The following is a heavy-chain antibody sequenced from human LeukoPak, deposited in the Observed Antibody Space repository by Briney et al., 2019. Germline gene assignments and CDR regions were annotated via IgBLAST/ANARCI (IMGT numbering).Heavy chain of an antibody. V-gene: IGHV4-59*01. Sequence: SETLSLTCSVSGGSISSFYCSWIRQPPGKGLEWIGYTSYSGNTNYNPSLKSRVMMSVDTSRKQFSLRLTSVTAADTAVYYCTRAPRKAWFDPWGQGTLVTVSS. CDR2: TSYSGNT. CDR1: GGSISSFY. D-gene: IGHD1-14*01. J-gene: IGHJ5*02. CDR3: TRAPRKAWFDP.